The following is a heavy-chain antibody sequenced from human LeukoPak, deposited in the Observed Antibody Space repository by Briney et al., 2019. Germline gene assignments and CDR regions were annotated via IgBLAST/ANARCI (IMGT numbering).Heavy chain of an antibody. Sequence: GESLKISCKGSGYSFPSYWIAWVRQMPGKGLEWMGIIYPGDSDTRYSPSFQGQVTISADKSISTAYLQWSSLKASDTAMYYCARQLAAAGTGRRNYYYYGMDVWGQGTTVTVSS. CDR2: IYPGDSDT. D-gene: IGHD6-13*01. CDR3: ARQLAAAGTGRRNYYYYGMDV. CDR1: GYSFPSYW. J-gene: IGHJ6*02. V-gene: IGHV5-51*01.